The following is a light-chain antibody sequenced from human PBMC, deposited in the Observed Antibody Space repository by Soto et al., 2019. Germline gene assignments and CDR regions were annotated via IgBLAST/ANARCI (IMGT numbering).Light chain of an antibody. J-gene: IGLJ2*01. CDR3: AAWDASLNGPV. V-gene: IGLV1-44*01. CDR2: SNN. Sequence: QSVLTQPPSASGTPGLRVTISCSGSSSNTGSNTVNWYQHLPGTAPKQLIISNNRRPSGVPDRFSGSKSGTSASLAISGLQSDDEADYYCAAWDASLNGPVFGGGTKLTVL. CDR1: SSNTGSNT.